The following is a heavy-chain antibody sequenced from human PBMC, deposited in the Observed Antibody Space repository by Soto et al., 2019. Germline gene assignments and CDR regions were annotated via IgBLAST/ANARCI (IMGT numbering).Heavy chain of an antibody. J-gene: IGHJ5*02. CDR1: GGSISDDTYY. V-gene: IGHV4-39*01. CDR2: IYYSGTS. Sequence: SETLSLTCTVSGGSISDDTYYWGWIRQPPGKGLEWIGSIYYSGTSSYNPSLESRVTMSVDTSKKQLSLRLRSVTATDTAVYYCARLHCTRPGCIVGWFDPWGPGTLVTVSS. CDR3: ARLHCTRPGCIVGWFDP. D-gene: IGHD2-8*01.